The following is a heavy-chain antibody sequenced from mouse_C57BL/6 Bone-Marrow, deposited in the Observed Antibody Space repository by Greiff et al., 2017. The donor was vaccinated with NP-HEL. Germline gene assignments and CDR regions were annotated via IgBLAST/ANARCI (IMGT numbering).Heavy chain of an antibody. CDR2: LSGGGGNT. J-gene: IGHJ4*01. CDR1: GFTFSSYT. V-gene: IGHV5-9*01. D-gene: IGHD2-3*01. CDR3: ARRGDGYYIYYAMGY. Sequence: EVQGVESGGGLVKPGGSLKLSCAASGFTFSSYTMSWVRQTPEKRLEWVATLSGGGGNTYYPASVKGRFTIPRDNAKNTLYLQMSSLRSEDTALYYFARRGDGYYIYYAMGYWGQGTSVTVAS.